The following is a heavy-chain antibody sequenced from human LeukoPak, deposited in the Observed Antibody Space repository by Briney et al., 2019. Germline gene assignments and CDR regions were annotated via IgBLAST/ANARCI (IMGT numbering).Heavy chain of an antibody. V-gene: IGHV1-3*01. D-gene: IGHD3-10*01. CDR3: ARDTYYYGSGSYSAYYYYGMDV. CDR1: GYTFTNYA. J-gene: IGHJ6*04. Sequence: ASVKVSFKASGYTFTNYAMHWVRQAPGQRLEWMGWINAGNGNTKYSQKFQGRVTINRDTSASTAYMELSSMRSEDTAVYYCARDTYYYGSGSYSAYYYYGMDVWGKGTTVTVSS. CDR2: INAGNGNT.